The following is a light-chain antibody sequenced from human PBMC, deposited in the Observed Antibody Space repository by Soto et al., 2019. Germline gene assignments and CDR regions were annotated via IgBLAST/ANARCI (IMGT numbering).Light chain of an antibody. V-gene: IGLV2-23*02. CDR3: CSDAGSSTLYV. CDR2: EVS. Sequence: QSALTQPASVSGSPGQSITISCTGTSSDIGSYNLVSWYQQHPGKAPKLMIYEVSKRPSGVSNRFSGSKSGNTASLTISGLQAEDESDYYCCSDAGSSTLYVFGTGTKVTV. CDR1: SSDIGSYNL. J-gene: IGLJ1*01.